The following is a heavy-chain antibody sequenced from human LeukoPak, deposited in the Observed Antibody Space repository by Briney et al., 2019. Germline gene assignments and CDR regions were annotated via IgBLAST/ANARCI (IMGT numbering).Heavy chain of an antibody. CDR2: INPNSGGT. V-gene: IGHV1-2*04. Sequence: ASVKVSCKASGYTFTGYYMHWVRQAPGQGLEWMGWINPNSGGTNYAQKFQGWVTMTRDTSISTAYMELSRLRSDDTAVYYCARDLGRVRGVPYYYGMDVWGKGTTVTVS. CDR1: GYTFTGYY. J-gene: IGHJ6*04. CDR3: ARDLGRVRGVPYYYGMDV. D-gene: IGHD3-10*01.